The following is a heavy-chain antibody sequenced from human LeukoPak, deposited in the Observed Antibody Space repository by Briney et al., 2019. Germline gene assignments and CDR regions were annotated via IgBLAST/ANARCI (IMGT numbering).Heavy chain of an antibody. D-gene: IGHD2-2*01. CDR2: ISGSGGST. J-gene: IGHJ4*02. V-gene: IGHV3-23*01. Sequence: GGPLRLSCAASGLTFKNYGMTWVRQAPGKGLEWVSAISGSGGSTYYADSVKGRFTISRDNSKNTLYLQMNSLRAEDTAVYYCAKGSHCSSTSCWEYYFDYWGQGTLVTVSS. CDR1: GLTFKNYG. CDR3: AKGSHCSSTSCWEYYFDY.